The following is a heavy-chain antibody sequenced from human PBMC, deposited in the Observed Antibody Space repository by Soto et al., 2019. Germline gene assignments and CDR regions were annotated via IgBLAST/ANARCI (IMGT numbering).Heavy chain of an antibody. CDR2: IYYSGST. D-gene: IGHD6-6*01. V-gene: IGHV4-59*01. CDR1: GGSISSYY. Sequence: TLSLTCTVSGGSISSYYWSWIRQPPGKGLEWIGYIYYSGSTNYNPSLKGRVTISVDTSKNQFSLKLSSVTAADTAVYYCARAVLEYSSSRYYYYGMDVWGQGTTVTVSS. J-gene: IGHJ6*02. CDR3: ARAVLEYSSSRYYYYGMDV.